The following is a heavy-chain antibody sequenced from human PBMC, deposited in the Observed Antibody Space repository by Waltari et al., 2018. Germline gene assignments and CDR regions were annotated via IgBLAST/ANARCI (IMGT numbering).Heavy chain of an antibody. V-gene: IGHV3-48*04. CDR2: IISSSCSK. CDR1: GFTFSKYS. J-gene: IGHJ4*02. Sequence: EVQLVESGGGLLQPGGSLRLSCVASGFTFSKYSMNWVRQAPGKGLEWVSNIISSSCSKEYADSVEGRFTVSRDNAKNTLYLQMNNLRAEDTAVYYCTRGAFDSWGQGTLVTVSS. CDR3: TRGAFDS.